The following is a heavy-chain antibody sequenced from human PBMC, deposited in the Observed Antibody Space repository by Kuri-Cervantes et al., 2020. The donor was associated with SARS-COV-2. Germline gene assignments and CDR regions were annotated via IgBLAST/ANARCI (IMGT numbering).Heavy chain of an antibody. J-gene: IGHJ3*02. CDR2: ISSSSSYI. D-gene: IGHD2-2*01. V-gene: IGHV3-21*01. CDR3: AREGPLIAVVPAAKGGELDAFGI. CDR1: GFTFSSYS. Sequence: GESLKISCAASGFTFSSYSMNWVRQAPGKGLEWVSSISSSSSYIYYADSVKGRFTISRDSAKNSLYLQMNSLRAEDTAVYYCAREGPLIAVVPAAKGGELDAFGIWGQGTMVTVSS.